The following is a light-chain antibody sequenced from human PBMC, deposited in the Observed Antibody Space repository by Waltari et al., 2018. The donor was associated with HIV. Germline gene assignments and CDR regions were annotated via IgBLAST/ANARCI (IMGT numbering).Light chain of an antibody. CDR2: EVS. V-gene: IGLV2-23*02. CDR1: SSDLGSYNL. J-gene: IGLJ2*01. Sequence: QSALTQPASVSGTPGQSITISCTGTSSDLGSYNLVSWYQQHPGKAPKLLIYEVSKRPSEVANRFSGSKSGNTASLTISGLQAEDEADYCCCSYARSSTRIFGGGTKLTVL. CDR3: CSYARSSTRI.